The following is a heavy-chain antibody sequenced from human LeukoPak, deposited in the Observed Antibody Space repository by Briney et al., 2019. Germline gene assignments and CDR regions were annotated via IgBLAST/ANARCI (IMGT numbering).Heavy chain of an antibody. CDR3: ARGGLSIMGY. J-gene: IGHJ4*02. CDR2: IKQDGSEK. D-gene: IGHD2/OR15-2a*01. Sequence: GGSLRLSCAASGFTFSNYWMSWVRQAPGKGLEWVANIKQDGSEKFYVDSVKGRFTISRDNAENSLFLQMNSLRVEDTAVYFCARGGLSIMGYWGQGTLVTVSS. V-gene: IGHV3-7*03. CDR1: GFTFSNYW.